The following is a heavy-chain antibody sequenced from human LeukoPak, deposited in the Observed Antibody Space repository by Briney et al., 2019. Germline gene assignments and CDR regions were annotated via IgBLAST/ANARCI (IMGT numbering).Heavy chain of an antibody. D-gene: IGHD5-18*01. CDR1: GFTFSSYG. CDR3: AKGPRGYSYGYGGDY. CDR2: IRYDGSNK. J-gene: IGHJ4*02. Sequence: PGGSLRLSCAASGFTFSSYGMHWARQAPGKGLEWVAFIRYDGSNKYYADSVKGRFTISRDNSKNTLYLQMNSLRAEDTAVYYCAKGPRGYSYGYGGDYWGQGTLVTVSS. V-gene: IGHV3-30*02.